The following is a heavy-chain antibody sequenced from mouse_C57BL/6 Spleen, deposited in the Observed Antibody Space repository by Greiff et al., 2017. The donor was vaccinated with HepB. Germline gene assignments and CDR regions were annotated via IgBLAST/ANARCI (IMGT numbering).Heavy chain of an antibody. CDR2: INPSTGGT. CDR1: GYSFTGYY. Sequence: VQLQQSGPELVKPGASVKISRKASGYSFTGYYMNWVKQSPEKSLEWIGEINPSTGGTTYNQKFKAKATLTVDKSSSTAYMQLKSLTSEDSAVYYCARSAIYYGNYDYFDYWGQGTTLTVSS. CDR3: ARSAIYYGNYDYFDY. D-gene: IGHD2-1*01. J-gene: IGHJ2*01. V-gene: IGHV1-42*01.